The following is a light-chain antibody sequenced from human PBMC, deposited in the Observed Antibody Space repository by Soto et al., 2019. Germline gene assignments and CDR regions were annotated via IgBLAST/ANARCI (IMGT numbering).Light chain of an antibody. V-gene: IGKV3-20*01. J-gene: IGKJ2*01. CDR3: QQYGSSPPYT. CDR2: GAS. Sequence: EIVLTQSPGTLSLSPGERATLSCRASQSVSSSYLAWYQQKPGQAPRLLIYGASSRATGIPDRFSGSGSGTDFTLLISGLEPVDFAVYYCQQYGSSPPYTFGQGTKLEIK. CDR1: QSVSSSY.